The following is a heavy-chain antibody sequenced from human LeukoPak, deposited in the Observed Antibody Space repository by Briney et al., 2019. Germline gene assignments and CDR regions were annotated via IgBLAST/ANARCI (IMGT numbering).Heavy chain of an antibody. CDR2: VKENGSEK. CDR3: LRCHYDED. J-gene: IGHJ3*01. CDR1: TFTFTNYW. V-gene: IGHV3-7*01. D-gene: IGHD4-17*01. Sequence: GGSLRLSCAAASTFTFTNYWMSWIRPAPGEGLGCVANVKENGSEKYYVDSVKGHFTISRDNAKSSLYLEMNSLRADDTAIYYCLRCHYDEDRGQVTMVIVSS.